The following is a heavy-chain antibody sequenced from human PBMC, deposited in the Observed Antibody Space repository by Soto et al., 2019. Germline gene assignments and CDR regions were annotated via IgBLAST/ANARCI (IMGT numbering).Heavy chain of an antibody. D-gene: IGHD3-3*01. CDR1: GGTFSSYA. V-gene: IGHV1-69*13. Sequence: GASVKVSCKASGGTFSSYAISWVRQAPGQGLEWMEGIIPIFGTANYAQKFQGRVTITADESTSTAYMELSSLRSEDTAVYYCARSFDFWSGFTFDPWGQGTLVTVSS. CDR2: IIPIFGTA. J-gene: IGHJ5*02. CDR3: ARSFDFWSGFTFDP.